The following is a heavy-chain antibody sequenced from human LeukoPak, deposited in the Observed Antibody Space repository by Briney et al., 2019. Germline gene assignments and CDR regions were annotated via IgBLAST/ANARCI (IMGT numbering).Heavy chain of an antibody. CDR3: ARGPKSSTDIVVVPTRGYYFDY. J-gene: IGHJ4*02. CDR2: IYYSGST. CDR1: GGSISSGGYY. Sequence: SETLSLTCTVSGGSISSGGYYWSWIRQHPGKGLEWIGYIYYSGSTYYNPSLKSRVTISVDTSKNQFSLKLSSVTAADTAVYYCARGPKSSTDIVVVPTRGYYFDYWGQGTLVTVSS. V-gene: IGHV4-31*03. D-gene: IGHD2-2*01.